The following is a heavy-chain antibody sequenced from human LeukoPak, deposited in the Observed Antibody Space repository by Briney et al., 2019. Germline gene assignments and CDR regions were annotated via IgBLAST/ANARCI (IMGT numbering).Heavy chain of an antibody. CDR1: GGTFSSYA. J-gene: IGHJ4*02. CDR2: IIPIFGTA. CDR3: ARGDLTVDTAMVTSFYDY. Sequence: SVKVSCTASGGTFSSYAISWVRQAPGQGLEWMGGIIPIFGTANYAQKFQGRVTITADESTSTAYMELSSLRSEDTAVYYCARGDLTVDTAMVTSFYDYWGQGTLVTVSS. D-gene: IGHD5-18*01. V-gene: IGHV1-69*13.